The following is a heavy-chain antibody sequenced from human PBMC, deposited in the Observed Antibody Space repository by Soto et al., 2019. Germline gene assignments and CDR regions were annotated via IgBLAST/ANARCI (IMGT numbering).Heavy chain of an antibody. V-gene: IGHV4-30-4*01. D-gene: IGHD4-17*01. CDR1: GDSFSSADYN. J-gene: IGHJ4*02. CDR2: IDYSGYT. CDR3: XRSSDYVAFDY. Sequence: QVLLQESGPGLVKPSQTLSLTCTVSGDSFSSADYNWSWIRQPPGKGLEWIGYIDYSGYTYNNPXXXXXXXXXXXXXXXXXXXXXXXXXXXXXXXXXXXRSSDYVAFDYWGQGTLVTVS.